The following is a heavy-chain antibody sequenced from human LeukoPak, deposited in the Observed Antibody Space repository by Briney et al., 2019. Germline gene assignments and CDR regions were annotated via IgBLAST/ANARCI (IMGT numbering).Heavy chain of an antibody. CDR1: GGSISSYY. Sequence: SSETLSLTCTVSGGSISSYYWSWIRQPPGKGLEWIGYIYYSGSTNYNPSLKSRVTISVDTSKNQFSLKLSSVTAADTAVYYCARICRSDFWSGQGYYFDYWGQGTLVTVSS. V-gene: IGHV4-59*01. D-gene: IGHD3-3*01. J-gene: IGHJ4*02. CDR3: ARICRSDFWSGQGYYFDY. CDR2: IYYSGST.